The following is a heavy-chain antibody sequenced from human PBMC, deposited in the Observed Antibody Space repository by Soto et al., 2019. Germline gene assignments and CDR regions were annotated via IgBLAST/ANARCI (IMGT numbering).Heavy chain of an antibody. Sequence: QVQLVQSGAEVKKPGSSVKVSCKASGGTFSSYAISWVRQAPGQGLEWMGGIIPIFGTANYAQKFQGRVTITADESTSTAYMELSSLRCEDTAVYYCDIVVVVAATPDYYFDYWGQGTLVTVSS. V-gene: IGHV1-69*01. CDR1: GGTFSSYA. J-gene: IGHJ4*02. CDR3: DIVVVVAATPDYYFDY. CDR2: IIPIFGTA. D-gene: IGHD2-15*01.